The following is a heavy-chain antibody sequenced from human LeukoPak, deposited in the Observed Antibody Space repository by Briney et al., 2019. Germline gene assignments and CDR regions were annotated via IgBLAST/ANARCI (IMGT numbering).Heavy chain of an antibody. CDR2: INPNSGGT. CDR1: GYTFTGYY. Sequence: ASVKVSCKASGYTFTGYYMHWVRQAPGQGLEWMGWINPNSGGTNYAQKFQGRVTMTRDTSISTAYMELSRLRSDDTAVYYCARIFHVVPAATVSYYYYMDVWGKGTTVTVSS. D-gene: IGHD2-2*01. V-gene: IGHV1-2*02. CDR3: ARIFHVVPAATVSYYYYMDV. J-gene: IGHJ6*03.